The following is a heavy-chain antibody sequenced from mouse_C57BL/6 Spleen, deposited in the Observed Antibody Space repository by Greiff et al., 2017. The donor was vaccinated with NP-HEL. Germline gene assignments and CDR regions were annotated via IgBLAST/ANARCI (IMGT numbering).Heavy chain of an antibody. CDR3: MVTFDY. CDR2: IDPSDSYT. CDR1: GYTFTSYW. V-gene: IGHV1-69*01. D-gene: IGHD2-2*01. J-gene: IGHJ2*01. Sequence: VQLQQPGAELVMPGASVKLSCKASGYTFTSYWMHWVKQRPGQGLEWIGEIDPSDSYTNYNQKFKGKSTLTVDKSSSTAYMQLSSLTSEDSAVYYCMVTFDYWGQGTTLTVSS.